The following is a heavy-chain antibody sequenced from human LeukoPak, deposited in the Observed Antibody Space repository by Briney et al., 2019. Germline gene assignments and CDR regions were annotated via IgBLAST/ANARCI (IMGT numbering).Heavy chain of an antibody. CDR3: AKETPYYYDSSGFSPGAFDI. J-gene: IGHJ3*02. D-gene: IGHD3-22*01. CDR2: IWYDGSNK. CDR1: GFTFSNYG. V-gene: IGHV3-33*06. Sequence: GGSLRLSCAASGFTFSNYGMHWVRQAPGKGLEWVAVIWYDGSNKYYADSVKGRFTISRDNSKNTLYLQMNSLRAEDTAVYYCAKETPYYYDSSGFSPGAFDIWGQGTMVTVSS.